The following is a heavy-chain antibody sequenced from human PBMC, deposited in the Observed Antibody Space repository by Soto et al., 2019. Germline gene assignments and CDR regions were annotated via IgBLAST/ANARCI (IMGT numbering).Heavy chain of an antibody. Sequence: SETLSLTCTVSGGSISSGGYYWSWIRQQPGKGVEWIGYIYYSGSTYYNPSLKSRVTISVDTSKNQFSLKLSSVTAADTAVYYCARVLGRGYSGYPRNYYFDYWGQGTLVTVSS. V-gene: IGHV4-31*03. CDR2: IYYSGST. CDR1: GGSISSGGYY. J-gene: IGHJ4*02. D-gene: IGHD5-12*01. CDR3: ARVLGRGYSGYPRNYYFDY.